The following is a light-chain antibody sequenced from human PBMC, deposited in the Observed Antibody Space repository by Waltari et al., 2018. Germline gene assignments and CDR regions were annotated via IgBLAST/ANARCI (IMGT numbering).Light chain of an antibody. CDR3: QQYTGSLPWT. CDR2: GTS. Sequence: CKASQGVCIDYLAWYQQKPAQAPRLVIYGTSNRAAGIPDRFSGSGSGTDFTLTISRLEPEDFAVYYCQQYTGSLPWTFGQGTKVEIK. CDR1: QGVCIDY. J-gene: IGKJ1*01. V-gene: IGKV3-20*01.